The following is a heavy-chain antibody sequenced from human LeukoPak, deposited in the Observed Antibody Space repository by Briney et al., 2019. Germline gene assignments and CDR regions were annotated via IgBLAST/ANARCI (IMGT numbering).Heavy chain of an antibody. CDR3: ARDRGYYDYVWGSYRYTATFDY. J-gene: IGHJ4*02. Sequence: GGSLRLSCAAPGFTFSSYWMSWVRQAPGKGLEWVANIKQDGSEKYYVDSVKGRFTISRDNAKNSLYLQMNSLRAEDTAVYYCARDRGYYDYVWGSYRYTATFDYWGQGTLVTVSS. CDR1: GFTFSSYW. CDR2: IKQDGSEK. D-gene: IGHD3-16*02. V-gene: IGHV3-7*01.